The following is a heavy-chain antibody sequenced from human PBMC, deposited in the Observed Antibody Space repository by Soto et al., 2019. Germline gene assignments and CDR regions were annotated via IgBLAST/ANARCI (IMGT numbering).Heavy chain of an antibody. CDR3: AREYSNSPEAFDY. Sequence: PSETLSLPCTVSGGSVNSDYYYWSWIRQPPGKGPEWIGYIYYTGRTNYNPSLESRVTISLDTSRNQFSLKLSSVTAADTAVFYCAREYSNSPEAFDYWGQGALVTVSS. CDR1: GGSVNSDYYY. J-gene: IGHJ4*02. D-gene: IGHD4-4*01. V-gene: IGHV4-61*01. CDR2: IYYTGRT.